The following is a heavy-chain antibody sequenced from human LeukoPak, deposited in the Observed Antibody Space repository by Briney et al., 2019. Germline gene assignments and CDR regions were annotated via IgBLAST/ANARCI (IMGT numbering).Heavy chain of an antibody. D-gene: IGHD1-26*01. CDR1: GGSISSYY. J-gene: IGHJ4*02. Sequence: SETLSPTCTVSGGSISSYYWSWIRQPPGKGLEWIGYIYYSGSTNYNPSLKSRVTISADTSKNQFSLKLSSVTAADTAVYYCARDHGIVGATIGFDYWGQGTLVTVSS. CDR2: IYYSGST. CDR3: ARDHGIVGATIGFDY. V-gene: IGHV4-59*01.